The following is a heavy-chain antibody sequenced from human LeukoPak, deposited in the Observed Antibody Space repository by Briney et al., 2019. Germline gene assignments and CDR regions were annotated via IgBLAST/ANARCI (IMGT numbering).Heavy chain of an antibody. CDR1: GGSISGDH. CDR2: IYYSGNT. J-gene: IGHJ3*02. CDR3: ARGNDFHI. Sequence: SETLSLTCTVSGGSISGDHWNWIRQPPGKGLEWIGYIYYSGNTNYNPSLKSRVTISVDTSKNQFSLKLSSVTAADTAVYYCARGNDFHIWGEGTSVTASS. V-gene: IGHV4-59*08.